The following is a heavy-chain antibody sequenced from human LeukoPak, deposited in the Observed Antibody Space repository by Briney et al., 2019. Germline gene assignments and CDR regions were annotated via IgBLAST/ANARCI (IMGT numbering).Heavy chain of an antibody. D-gene: IGHD4-17*01. J-gene: IGHJ6*03. V-gene: IGHV3-21*01. CDR1: GFTFSSYS. Sequence: GGSLRLSCAASGFTFSSYSMNWVRQAPGKGLEWVSSISSSSSYIYYADSVKGRFTISRDNAKNTLYLQMNSLRAEDTAVYYCARSPPVDYELTYYYMDVWGKGTTVTVSS. CDR3: ARSPPVDYELTYYYMDV. CDR2: ISSSSSYI.